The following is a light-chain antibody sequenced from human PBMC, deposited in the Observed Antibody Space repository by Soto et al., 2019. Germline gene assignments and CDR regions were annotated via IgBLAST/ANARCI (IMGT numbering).Light chain of an antibody. Sequence: QLVLTQPPSVSGAPGQRVTISCTGSSSNIGAGYDVHWYQQLPGTAPKLLIYGNSNRPSGVPDRFSGSKSGTSASLAITGLQAEDEADYYCQSYDSSLSSWVFVGGTKVTVL. V-gene: IGLV1-40*01. J-gene: IGLJ3*02. CDR1: SSNIGAGYD. CDR2: GNS. CDR3: QSYDSSLSSWV.